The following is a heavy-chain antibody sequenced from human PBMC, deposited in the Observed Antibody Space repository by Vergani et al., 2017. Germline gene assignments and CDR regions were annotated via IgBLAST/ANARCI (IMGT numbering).Heavy chain of an antibody. CDR3: VRLPRGSWNFDL. Sequence: VQLVESGGGVVQPGGSLRLSCAASGFTFSSYSMNWVRQAPGKGLEWVSSISSSSSYIHYSDSLKGRFTISRDNTKNSLSLQMSGLRVEDTAVYYCVRLPRGSWNFDLWGRGTLITASS. CDR1: GFTFSSYS. CDR2: ISSSSSYI. V-gene: IGHV3-21*06. J-gene: IGHJ2*01.